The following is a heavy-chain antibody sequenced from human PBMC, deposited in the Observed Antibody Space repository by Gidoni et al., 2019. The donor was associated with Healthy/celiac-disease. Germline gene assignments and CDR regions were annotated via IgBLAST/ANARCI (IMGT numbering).Heavy chain of an antibody. D-gene: IGHD3-9*01. CDR2: IHTSGST. J-gene: IGHJ4*02. Sequence: QVQLQESGPGLVKPSQTLSLTCTVSAGSISSGSYYWSWIRQPAGKGLEWIGRIHTSGSTNHNPSLKSRATRSVDTSKNQFSRKLGSVTAAGTAVYYCARDDILTGSFDYWGQGTLVTVSS. V-gene: IGHV4-61*02. CDR1: AGSISSGSYY. CDR3: ARDDILTGSFDY.